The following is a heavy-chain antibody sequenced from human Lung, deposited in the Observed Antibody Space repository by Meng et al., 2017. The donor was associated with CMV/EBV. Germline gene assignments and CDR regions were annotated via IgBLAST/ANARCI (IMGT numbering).Heavy chain of an antibody. V-gene: IGHV4-34*01. J-gene: IGHJ4*02. CDR2: INHSGST. D-gene: IGHD6-19*01. CDR1: GWSFSDYY. CDR3: AGVQRLAYYFDS. Sequence: SXTLSPXCGVYGWSFSDYYWSWIRQPPGKGLEWIGEINHSGSTNYNPSIMRGPTVSIDTSRDQLSLRLTSVTAADTAVYYYAGVQRLAYYFDSSGQGTLVTVSS.